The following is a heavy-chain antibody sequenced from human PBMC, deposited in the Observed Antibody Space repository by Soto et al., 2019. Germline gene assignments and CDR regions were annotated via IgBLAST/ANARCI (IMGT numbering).Heavy chain of an antibody. CDR1: GGSFSGYY. Sequence: QVHLQQWGAGVLKPSETLSLTCAVSGGSFSGYYWTCIRQIPGKGLEWIGEINQSGNTKYNPSLMSRVTMSVDTSRNQFSLKLRSVTAADTAVYYCARPSYALNWDFHYGMQVWGQGTSVTVSS. CDR3: ARPSYALNWDFHYGMQV. J-gene: IGHJ6*02. V-gene: IGHV4-34*01. D-gene: IGHD2-2*01. CDR2: INQSGNT.